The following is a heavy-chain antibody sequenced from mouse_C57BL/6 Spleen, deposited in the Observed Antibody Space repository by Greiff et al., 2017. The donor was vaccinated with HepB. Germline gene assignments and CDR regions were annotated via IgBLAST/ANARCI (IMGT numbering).Heavy chain of an antibody. V-gene: IGHV1-82*01. Sequence: VQLQESGPELVKPGASVKISCKASGYAFSSSWMNWVKQRPGKGLEWIGRIYPGDGDTNYNGKFKGKATLTADKSSSTAYMQLSSLTSEDSAVYFCARRDGSYGGFAYWGQGTLVTVSA. CDR2: IYPGDGDT. J-gene: IGHJ3*01. D-gene: IGHD2-3*01. CDR3: ARRDGSYGGFAY. CDR1: GYAFSSSW.